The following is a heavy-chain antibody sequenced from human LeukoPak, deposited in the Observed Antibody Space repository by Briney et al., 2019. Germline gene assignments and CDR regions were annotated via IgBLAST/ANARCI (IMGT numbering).Heavy chain of an antibody. CDR1: GFTFDDYG. V-gene: IGHV3-20*01. Sequence: GGSLRLSCAASGFTFDDYGMSWVRQAPGKGLEWVSGINWNGGSTGYADSVKGRFTISRDNAKNSLYLQMNSLRAEDTALYHCARDRRYSGSYWNYYYYMDVWGKGTRSPSP. D-gene: IGHD1-26*01. CDR3: ARDRRYSGSYWNYYYYMDV. J-gene: IGHJ6*03. CDR2: INWNGGST.